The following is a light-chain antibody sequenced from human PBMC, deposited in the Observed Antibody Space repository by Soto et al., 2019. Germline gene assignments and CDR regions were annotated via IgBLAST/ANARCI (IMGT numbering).Light chain of an antibody. CDR3: QQRAGWPYT. J-gene: IGKJ2*01. Sequence: DIVLTQSPGTLSLSPGERVTLSCRASQSINNYLAWYPQTPGQAPRLLIYDASNRAPGIPSRFSGRGSGTDFTLRISGLEPEDFATYYCQQRAGWPYTFGQGTRLEI. V-gene: IGKV3-11*01. CDR2: DAS. CDR1: QSINNY.